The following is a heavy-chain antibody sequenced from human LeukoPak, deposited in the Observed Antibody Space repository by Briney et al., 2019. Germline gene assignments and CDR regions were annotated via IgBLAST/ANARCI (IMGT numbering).Heavy chain of an antibody. D-gene: IGHD2-15*01. CDR3: ARGSDCSGGSCYYYYGMDA. CDR1: GGSFSGYY. V-gene: IGHV4-34*01. Sequence: SETLSLTCAVYGGSFSGYYWSWIRQPPGKGLEWIGEINHSGSTNYNPSLKSRVTISVDTSKNQFSLKLSSVTAADTAVYYCARGSDCSGGSCYYYYGMDAWGQGTTVTVSS. J-gene: IGHJ6*02. CDR2: INHSGST.